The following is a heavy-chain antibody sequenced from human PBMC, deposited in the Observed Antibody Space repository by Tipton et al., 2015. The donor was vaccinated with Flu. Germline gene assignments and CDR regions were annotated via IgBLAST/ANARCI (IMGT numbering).Heavy chain of an antibody. CDR2: IYSGGST. J-gene: IGHJ6*02. D-gene: IGHD3-22*01. Sequence: QLMQSGGGLIQPGGSLRLSCAASGFTVSSNYMSWVRQAPGKGLEWVSVIYSGGSTYYADSVKGRFTISRDNPKNTLYLQINSLRAEDTAVYYCARVTYYYDSSGYYYGMDVWGQGP. CDR1: GFTVSSNY. V-gene: IGHV3-53*01. CDR3: ARVTYYYDSSGYYYGMDV.